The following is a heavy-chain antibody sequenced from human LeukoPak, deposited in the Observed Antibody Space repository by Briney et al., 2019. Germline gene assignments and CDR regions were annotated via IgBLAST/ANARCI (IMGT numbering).Heavy chain of an antibody. Sequence: KTGGSLRLSCAASEFTFSSYAMSWVRQAPGKGLEWVSTIRSSGDNTRYADSVKGRFTISRDNAKNSLYLQMNSLKTEDTAVYYCTRVRLGATTRYFDYWGQGTLVTVSA. CDR1: EFTFSSYA. CDR3: TRVRLGATTRYFDY. J-gene: IGHJ4*02. D-gene: IGHD1-26*01. CDR2: IRSSGDNT. V-gene: IGHV3-21*04.